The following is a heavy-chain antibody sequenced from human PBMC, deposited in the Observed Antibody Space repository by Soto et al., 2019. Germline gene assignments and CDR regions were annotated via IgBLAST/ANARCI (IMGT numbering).Heavy chain of an antibody. CDR3: ARVVPGAEAWFGP. V-gene: IGHV1-18*01. J-gene: IGHJ5*02. CDR1: GYTFSNYG. Sequence: ASVKVSCKTSGYTFSNYGITWVRQAPGQPLEWLGWISLYSDGTNYAQKFQGRVSMTTDTSTTTAYMELRSLRSDDTAVYYRARVVPGAEAWFGPWGQGTLVTVSS. D-gene: IGHD2-2*01. CDR2: ISLYSDGT.